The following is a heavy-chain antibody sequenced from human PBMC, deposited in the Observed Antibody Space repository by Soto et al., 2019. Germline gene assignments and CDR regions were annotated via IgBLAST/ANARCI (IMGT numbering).Heavy chain of an antibody. J-gene: IGHJ4*02. V-gene: IGHV3-74*01. CDR2: INSDGSST. CDR1: GFTFSSYW. Sequence: VGSLRLSCAASGFTFSSYWMHWVRQAPGKGLVWVSRINSDGSSTSYADSVKGRFTISRDNAKNTLYLQMNSLRAEDTAVYYCASGNLPAAIDYWGQGTLVTVS. CDR3: ASGNLPAAIDY. D-gene: IGHD2-2*02.